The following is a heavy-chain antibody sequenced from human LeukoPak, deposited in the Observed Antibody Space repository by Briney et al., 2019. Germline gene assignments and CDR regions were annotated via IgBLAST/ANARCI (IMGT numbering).Heavy chain of an antibody. CDR1: GFTFSDYY. Sequence: PGGSLRLSCAASGFTFSDYYMSWIRQAPGKGLEWVSYISSSGRTIYYTDSVKGRLTISRDNAKNSLYLQMNSLRAEDTAVYYCARDRGESSGWYLDWGQGTLVTVSS. CDR2: ISSSGRTI. D-gene: IGHD6-19*01. J-gene: IGHJ1*01. V-gene: IGHV3-11*01. CDR3: ARDRGESSGWYLD.